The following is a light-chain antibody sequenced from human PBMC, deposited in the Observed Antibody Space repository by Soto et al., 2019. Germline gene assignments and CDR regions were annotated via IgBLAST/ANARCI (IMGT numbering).Light chain of an antibody. J-gene: IGKJ1*01. CDR1: HGIGND. CDR3: LQNYNYPRT. Sequence: AIQMTQSPSSLSASVGDRVTITGRASHGIGNDLAWYQQKPGKAPKLLIYAASSLQGGVPSRFSGSGSGTDFTLTISSLQPEDFATYYCLQNYNYPRTFGQGTKVDI. V-gene: IGKV1-6*01. CDR2: AAS.